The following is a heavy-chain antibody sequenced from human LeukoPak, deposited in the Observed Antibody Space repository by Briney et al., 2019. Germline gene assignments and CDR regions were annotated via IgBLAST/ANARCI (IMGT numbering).Heavy chain of an antibody. CDR3: ARGRQGTGFDY. CDR2: INPSGGST. D-gene: IGHD3/OR15-3a*01. CDR1: GYTFTSYY. J-gene: IGHJ4*02. Sequence: ASVKVSCKASGYTFTSYYIHWMRQAPGQGLEWMGIINPSGGSTSYAQKFQGRVTMTRDTSTSTVYMELSSLRSEDTAVFYCARGRQGTGFDYWGQGTLVTVSS. V-gene: IGHV1-46*01.